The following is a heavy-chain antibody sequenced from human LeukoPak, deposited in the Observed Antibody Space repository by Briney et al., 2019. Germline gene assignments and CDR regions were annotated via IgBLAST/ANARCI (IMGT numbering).Heavy chain of an antibody. CDR1: GFTVSSNY. Sequence: GGSLRLSCAASGFTVSSNYMSWVRQAPGKGLEWVSVIYSGGSTYYTDSVKGRFTISRDISKNTLYLQMNSLRAEDTAVYYCARGRGCYDILFDYWGQGTLVTVSS. V-gene: IGHV3-66*01. CDR2: IYSGGST. CDR3: ARGRGCYDILFDY. D-gene: IGHD2-2*01. J-gene: IGHJ4*02.